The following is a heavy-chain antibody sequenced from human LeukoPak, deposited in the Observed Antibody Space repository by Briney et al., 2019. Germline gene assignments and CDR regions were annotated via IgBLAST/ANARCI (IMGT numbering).Heavy chain of an antibody. J-gene: IGHJ4*02. Sequence: SETLSLTCTVSGGSISSYYWSWLRQPPGKGLGWIGYIYYSGSTNYNPSLKSRVTISVDTSKNQFSLKLTSVTAADTAVYYCARGLSAHDYWGQGTLVTVSS. D-gene: IGHD2-15*01. V-gene: IGHV4-59*01. CDR2: IYYSGST. CDR3: ARGLSAHDY. CDR1: GGSISSYY.